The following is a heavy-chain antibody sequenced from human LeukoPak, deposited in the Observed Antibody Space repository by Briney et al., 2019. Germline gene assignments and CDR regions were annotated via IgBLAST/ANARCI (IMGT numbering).Heavy chain of an antibody. CDR3: ARERDVFEYSSSAMDAFDI. V-gene: IGHV4-39*07. Sequence: SETLSLTCTVSGGSISSSSYYWGWIRQPPGKGLEWIGSIYYTGSTYYNPSLESRVTISMDTSKNQFSLKLSSVTAADTAVYYCARERDVFEYSSSAMDAFDIWGQGTMVTVSS. J-gene: IGHJ3*02. CDR2: IYYTGST. CDR1: GGSISSSSYY. D-gene: IGHD6-6*01.